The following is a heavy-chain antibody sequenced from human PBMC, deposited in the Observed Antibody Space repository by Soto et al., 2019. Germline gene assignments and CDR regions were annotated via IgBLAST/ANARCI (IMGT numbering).Heavy chain of an antibody. CDR2: ISYDGSNK. V-gene: IGHV3-30*18. J-gene: IGHJ4*02. CDR1: GFTFSSYG. Sequence: QVQLVESGGGVVQPGRSLRLSCAASGFTFSSYGMHWVRQAPGKGLEWVAVISYDGSNKYYADSVKGRFTISRDNSKNTLYLQMNSLRAEDTAVYYCAKDSRIDIVLMVYAIPGDYWGQGTLVTVSS. CDR3: AKDSRIDIVLMVYAIPGDY. D-gene: IGHD2-8*01.